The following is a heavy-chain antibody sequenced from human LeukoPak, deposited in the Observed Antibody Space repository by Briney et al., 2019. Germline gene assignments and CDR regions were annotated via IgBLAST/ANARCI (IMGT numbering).Heavy chain of an antibody. Sequence: SETLSLTCTVSGGSLISNSYFWGWIRQPPGKGLDWIGIIYYSGSTYYNPSLKSRVTISVDTSKNQFSLNLGSVTAADTAVYYCARYSGSYLFDYWGQGTLVTVSS. CDR3: ARYSGSYLFDY. J-gene: IGHJ4*02. CDR1: GGSLISNSYF. V-gene: IGHV4-39*01. CDR2: IYYSGST. D-gene: IGHD1-26*01.